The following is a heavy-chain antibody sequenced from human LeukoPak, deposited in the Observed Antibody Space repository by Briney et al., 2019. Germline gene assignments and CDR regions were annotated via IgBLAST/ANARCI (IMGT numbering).Heavy chain of an antibody. D-gene: IGHD1-14*01. CDR1: GFTFSSYA. V-gene: IGHV3-23*01. J-gene: IGHJ4*02. CDR2: ISGSGGST. CDR3: ARSSEPVDYFDY. Sequence: SGGSLRLSCAASGFTFSSYAMSWVRQAPGKGLEWVSAISGSGGSTYYADSVKGRFTISRDNSKNTLYLQMNSLRAEDTSVYYCARSSEPVDYFDYWGQGTLVTVSS.